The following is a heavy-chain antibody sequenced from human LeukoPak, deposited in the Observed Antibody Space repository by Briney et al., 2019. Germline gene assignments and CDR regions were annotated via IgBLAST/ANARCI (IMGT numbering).Heavy chain of an antibody. J-gene: IGHJ4*02. V-gene: IGHV3-11*01. Sequence: KPGGSLRLSCAASGFTFSDYYMSWIRQAPGKGLEWVSYISSSGSTIYYADSVKGRFTISRDNSKNTLYLQMNSLRAEDTAVYYCAKDNVPDMSSGWYMRSRAGGYFDYWGQGTLVTVSS. CDR2: ISSSGSTI. D-gene: IGHD6-19*01. CDR1: GFTFSDYY. CDR3: AKDNVPDMSSGWYMRSRAGGYFDY.